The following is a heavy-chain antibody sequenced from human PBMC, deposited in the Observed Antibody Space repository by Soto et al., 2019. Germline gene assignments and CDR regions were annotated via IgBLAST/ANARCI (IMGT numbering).Heavy chain of an antibody. CDR2: TSYDGSKK. V-gene: IGHV3-30*18. D-gene: IGHD3-10*01. CDR1: GFAFGTYG. J-gene: IGHJ6*02. Sequence: QVQLVESGGGVVQPRRSLRLSCAASGFAFGTYGRHWVRQAPGKGLEWVAVTSYDGSKKYYADSVKGRFTISRDNSNNTVYLQMNSLRLEDTAIYYCAKDRGLADPHYYGLDVWGQGTTVAVSS. CDR3: AKDRGLADPHYYGLDV.